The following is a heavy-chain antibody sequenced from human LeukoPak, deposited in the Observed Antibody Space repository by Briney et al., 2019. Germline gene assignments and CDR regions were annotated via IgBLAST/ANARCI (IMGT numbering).Heavy chain of an antibody. CDR2: INSSGGGT. CDR3: ARASYYYDFSF. CDR1: GYTFTSYF. D-gene: IGHD3-22*01. J-gene: IGHJ4*02. Sequence: ASVKVSCKASGYTFTSYFMHWERQAPGQGLDWMGVINSSGGGTSYAQKFQGRVTMTRDTSTSTVYMELSSLRSEDTAVYYCARASYYYDFSFWGQGTLVTVSS. V-gene: IGHV1-46*01.